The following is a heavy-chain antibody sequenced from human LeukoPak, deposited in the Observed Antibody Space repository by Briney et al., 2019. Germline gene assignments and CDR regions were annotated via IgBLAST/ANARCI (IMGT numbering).Heavy chain of an antibody. Sequence: GGSLRLSCAASGFTFSSYGMHWVRQTPGKGLEWVAVISYDGSNKYYADFVKGRFTISRDNSKNTLYLQMNSLRAEDTAVYYCAKAPGGFDYWGQGTLVTVSS. D-gene: IGHD2-2*01. CDR3: AKAPGGFDY. J-gene: IGHJ4*02. CDR2: ISYDGSNK. CDR1: GFTFSSYG. V-gene: IGHV3-30*18.